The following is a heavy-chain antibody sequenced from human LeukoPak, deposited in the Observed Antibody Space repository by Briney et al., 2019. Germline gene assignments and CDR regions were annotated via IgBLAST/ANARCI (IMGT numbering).Heavy chain of an antibody. J-gene: IGHJ5*02. V-gene: IGHV1-8*01. Sequence: GESLKISCKASGYTFTSYDINWVRQATGQGLEWMGWMNPNSGNTGYAQKFQGRVTMTRNTSISTAYMELSSLRSEDTAVYYCATWNYDSRGSGFDPWGQGTLVTVSS. CDR2: MNPNSGNT. D-gene: IGHD3-22*01. CDR3: ATWNYDSRGSGFDP. CDR1: GYTFTSYD.